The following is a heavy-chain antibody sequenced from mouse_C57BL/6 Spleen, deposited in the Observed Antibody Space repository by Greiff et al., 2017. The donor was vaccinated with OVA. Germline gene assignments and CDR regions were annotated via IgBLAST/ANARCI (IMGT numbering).Heavy chain of an antibody. CDR1: GYAFSSSW. CDR2: IYPGDGDT. CDR3: ARFEGY. V-gene: IGHV1-82*01. Sequence: VQGVESGPELVKPGASVKISCKASGYAFSSSWMNWVKQRPGKGLEWIGRIYPGDGDTNYNGKFKGKATLTADKSSSTAYMQLSSLTSEDSAVYFCARFEGYWGQGTTLTVSS. J-gene: IGHJ2*01.